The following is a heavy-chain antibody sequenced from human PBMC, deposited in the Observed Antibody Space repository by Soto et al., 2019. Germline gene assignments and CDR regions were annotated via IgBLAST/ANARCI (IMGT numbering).Heavy chain of an antibody. CDR2: MNPNSGET. D-gene: IGHD1-1*01. J-gene: IGHJ4*02. Sequence: QVQLVQSGAEVKKPGASVKVSCKASGYTFTNHDINWVRQTTGQGLEWMGWMNPNSGETGYAQKYQGRVTMTRDTSIRTAYMELSNLRSDDTAVYYCARVGGNWNDDYFDHWGQGALVTVSS. CDR1: GYTFTNHD. V-gene: IGHV1-8*01. CDR3: ARVGGNWNDDYFDH.